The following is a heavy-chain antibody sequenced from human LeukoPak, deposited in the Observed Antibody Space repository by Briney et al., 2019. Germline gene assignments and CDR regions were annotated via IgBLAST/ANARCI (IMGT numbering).Heavy chain of an antibody. J-gene: IGHJ4*02. CDR2: TSDSSTTK. V-gene: IGHV3-48*04. D-gene: IGHD2-15*01. CDR3: VRGGGG. CDR1: GFTFSSYA. Sequence: GGSLRLSCAASGFTFSSYAMSWVRQAPGKGLEWVSYTSDSSTTKYYADSVKGRFTISRDNTKNSVYLQMNSLRAEDTAVYYCVRGGGGWGQGTLVTVSS.